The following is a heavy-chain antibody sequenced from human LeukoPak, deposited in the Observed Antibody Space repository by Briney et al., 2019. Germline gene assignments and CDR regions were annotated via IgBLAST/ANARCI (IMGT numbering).Heavy chain of an antibody. CDR1: GFSFRSHA. J-gene: IGHJ3*01. Sequence: PGGSLRLSCAASGFSFRSHAMHWVRQAPGKGLEWVAFISYDGTIKHYTDALKGRFTISRDNSRSTLYLQMNSLRAEDTAVYFCARVAYYRVTADQITDAFDVWGRGTAVTVSS. CDR2: ISYDGTIK. V-gene: IGHV3-30*07. CDR3: ARVAYYRVTADQITDAFDV. D-gene: IGHD2-21*02.